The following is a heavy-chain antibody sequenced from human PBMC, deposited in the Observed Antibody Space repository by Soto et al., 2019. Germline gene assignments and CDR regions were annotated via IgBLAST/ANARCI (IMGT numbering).Heavy chain of an antibody. V-gene: IGHV3-30*18. CDR3: AKDKLAVAVAAPFDY. D-gene: IGHD6-19*01. Sequence: PGGSLRLSCAASGFTFSSYGMHWVRQAPGKGLEWVAVISYDGSNKYYADSVKGRFTISRDNSKNTLYLQMNSLRAEDIAVYYCAKDKLAVAVAAPFDYWGQGTLVTVSS. J-gene: IGHJ4*02. CDR1: GFTFSSYG. CDR2: ISYDGSNK.